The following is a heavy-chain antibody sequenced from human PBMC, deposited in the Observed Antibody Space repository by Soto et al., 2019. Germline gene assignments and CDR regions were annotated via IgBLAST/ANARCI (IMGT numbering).Heavy chain of an antibody. D-gene: IGHD3-3*01. V-gene: IGHV4-34*01. CDR1: GGSVSAYY. CDR3: ATRITVFGLLIPPFDP. CDR2: INHTGGT. J-gene: IGHJ5*02. Sequence: PSDTLSVTCAVYGGSVSAYYWNWIRQPPGKGLEWIGEINHTGGTHYNPSLKSRVTMSVDTSKNQFSLRLSSVTAADTAIYYCATRITVFGLLIPPFDPWGQGTQVTVSS.